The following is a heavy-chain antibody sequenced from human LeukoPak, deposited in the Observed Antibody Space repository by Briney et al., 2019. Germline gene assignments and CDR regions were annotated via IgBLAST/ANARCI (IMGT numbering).Heavy chain of an antibody. J-gene: IGHJ4*02. V-gene: IGHV3-7*01. CDR1: GFTFSAYW. D-gene: IGHD5-18*01. CDR2: INLGGREK. Sequence: GGSLRLSCVASGFTFSAYWMTWVRQAPGKGLEWVANINLGGREKHYVDPVKGRFTISRDNAKNSLYLQMNSLGAEDSAVYFCARGHTALLTSGGQGSLVTVSS. CDR3: ARGHTALLTS.